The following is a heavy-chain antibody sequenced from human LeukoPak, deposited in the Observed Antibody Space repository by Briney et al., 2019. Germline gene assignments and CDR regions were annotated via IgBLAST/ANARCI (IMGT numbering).Heavy chain of an antibody. CDR3: ARELSSSSIALPSDY. V-gene: IGHV3-21*01. CDR2: ISSSSSYI. D-gene: IGHD6-6*01. CDR1: GFTFSSYS. Sequence: PGGSLRLSCAASGFTFSSYSMNWVRQAPGKGLEWVSSISSSSSYIYYADSVKGRFTISRDNAMNSLYLQMNSLRAEDTAVYYCARELSSSSIALPSDYWGQGTLVTVSS. J-gene: IGHJ4*02.